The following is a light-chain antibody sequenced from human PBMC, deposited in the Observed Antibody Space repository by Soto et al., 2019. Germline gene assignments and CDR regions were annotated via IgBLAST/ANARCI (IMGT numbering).Light chain of an antibody. V-gene: IGKV3-20*01. CDR1: QTVYHGH. CDR2: DAS. Sequence: EIVLTQSPGTLSLSPGERATLCCRAIQTVYHGHLAWYQQKPGLAPRLLIYDASNRATGIPARFSGSGSGTDFTLSISSVEPEDFAVYYCQQYGSSSRTFGQGTKVDI. J-gene: IGKJ1*01. CDR3: QQYGSSSRT.